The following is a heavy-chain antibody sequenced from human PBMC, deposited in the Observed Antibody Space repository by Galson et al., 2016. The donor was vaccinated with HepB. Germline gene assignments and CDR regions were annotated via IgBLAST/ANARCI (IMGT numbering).Heavy chain of an antibody. CDR1: GFTFSSSG. V-gene: IGHV3-30*19. J-gene: IGHJ4*02. CDR3: ARERLPGADGSGSYLFDF. D-gene: IGHD3-10*01. CDR2: ISYDGLSK. Sequence: SLRLSCAASGFTFSSSGMHWVRLAPGKGLEFVAVISYDGLSKYYADSVKGRFTISRDTSKNTLYLQMNSLRGDDTAVYYCARERLPGADGSGSYLFDFWGQGTLVTVSS.